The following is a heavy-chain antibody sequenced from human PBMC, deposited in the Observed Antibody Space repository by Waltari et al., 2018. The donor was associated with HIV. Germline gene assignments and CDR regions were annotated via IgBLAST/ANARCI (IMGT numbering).Heavy chain of an antibody. CDR1: GGSIGSYW. J-gene: IGHJ6*02. CDR2: LYDNGRT. CDR3: ATGGARGMDI. V-gene: IGHV4-4*08. Sequence: QVQLQESGPGVVKSSEALSLHCSVSGGSIGSYWLHWVRQPPGKGLQWIGYLYDNGRTIYNPSLRSRVTISSGASGKQFSLKLNSGTAADTAIYYCATGGARGMDIWGHGTTVTVSS.